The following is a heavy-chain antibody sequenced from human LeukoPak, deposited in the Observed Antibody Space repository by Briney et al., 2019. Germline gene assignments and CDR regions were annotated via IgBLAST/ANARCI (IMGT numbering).Heavy chain of an antibody. CDR1: GDSINSYS. CDR2: IHDRGFT. D-gene: IGHD3-22*01. CDR3: ARLFFDYSDGGVSYGGPHLPD. V-gene: IGHV4-59*01. J-gene: IGHJ4*02. Sequence: SETLSPTCTVSGDSINSYSWTWIRQPPGEGLGWIGYIHDRGFTNYSPSLKSRLTISRDTSKNQVSLSLTSVTAADTAVYFCARLFFDYSDGGVSYGGPHLPDWGQGTLVSVSS.